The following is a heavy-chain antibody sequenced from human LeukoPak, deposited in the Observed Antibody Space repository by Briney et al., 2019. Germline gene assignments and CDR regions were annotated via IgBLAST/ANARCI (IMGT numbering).Heavy chain of an antibody. CDR1: VGTFSSYA. D-gene: IGHD6-13*01. J-gene: IGHJ4*02. Sequence: SVKVSCKASVGTFSSYAISWVRQAPGQGLEWMGGIIPIFGTANYAQKFQGRVTITTDESTSTAYMELSRLRSDDTAVYYCARDSGIAAARNWGQGTLVTVSS. CDR2: IIPIFGTA. V-gene: IGHV1-69*05. CDR3: ARDSGIAAARN.